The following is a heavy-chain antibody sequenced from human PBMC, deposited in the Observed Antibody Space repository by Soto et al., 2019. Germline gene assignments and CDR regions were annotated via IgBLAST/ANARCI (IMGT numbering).Heavy chain of an antibody. CDR3: AKDLGCSSTSCYKGLIRPTPLPFDP. Sequence: PXVCLRLSCAASGFTFSSYAMSWVRQAPGKGLEWVSAISGSGGSTYYADSVKGRFTISRDNSKNTLYLQMNSLRAEDTAVYYCAKDLGCSSTSCYKGLIRPTPLPFDPWGQGALVTVSS. CDR1: GFTFSSYA. V-gene: IGHV3-23*01. CDR2: ISGSGGST. D-gene: IGHD2-2*02. J-gene: IGHJ5*02.